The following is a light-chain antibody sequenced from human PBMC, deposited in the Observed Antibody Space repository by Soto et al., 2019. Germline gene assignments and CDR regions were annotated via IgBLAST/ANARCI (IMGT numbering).Light chain of an antibody. Sequence: QSVLTQPASVSGSPGQSITISCTGTSSDVGTYNLVSWYQQHPGKAPKLIIFEVDKRPSGVSDRFSGSKSGNRASLTISGHQAEDEADYYCCSYASSITWVFGGGTKLTVL. V-gene: IGLV2-23*02. CDR1: SSDVGTYNL. J-gene: IGLJ3*02. CDR2: EVD. CDR3: CSYASSITWV.